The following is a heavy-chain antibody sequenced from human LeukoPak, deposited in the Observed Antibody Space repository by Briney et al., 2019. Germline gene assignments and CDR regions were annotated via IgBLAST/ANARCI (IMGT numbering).Heavy chain of an antibody. D-gene: IGHD6-19*01. CDR1: GGSISSSSYY. Sequence: PSETLSLTCTVSGGSISSSSYYWGWIRQPPGKGLAWIGEINHSGSTNYNPSLKSRVTISVDTSKNQFSLKLSSVTAADTAVYYCARWSGIAVAGTAGDYWGQGTLVTVSS. CDR2: INHSGST. J-gene: IGHJ4*02. CDR3: ARWSGIAVAGTAGDY. V-gene: IGHV4-39*07.